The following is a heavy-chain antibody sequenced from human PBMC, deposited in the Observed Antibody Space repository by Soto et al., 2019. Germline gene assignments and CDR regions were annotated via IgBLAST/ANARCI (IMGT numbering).Heavy chain of an antibody. CDR1: GGSFRCYY. Sequence: SETLSLTCAVYGGSFRCYYWSWIRQPPGKGLEWIGEINHSGSTNYNPSLKSRVTISVDTSKNQFSLKLSSVTAADTAVYYCARGRLVRGVILTTRPFDYWGQGTLVTVSS. J-gene: IGHJ4*02. CDR3: ARGRLVRGVILTTRPFDY. CDR2: INHSGST. V-gene: IGHV4-34*01. D-gene: IGHD3-10*01.